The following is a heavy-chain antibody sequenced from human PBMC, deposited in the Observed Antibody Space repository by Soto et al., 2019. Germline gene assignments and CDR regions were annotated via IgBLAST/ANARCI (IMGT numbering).Heavy chain of an antibody. CDR3: ARGLTSGDY. Sequence: ASVEVSCKASGYTFTRFDIHWVRQAPGQGLEWMSIIHPTGGSTNYAQNLQGRVPLPRDTSTTTVYMELSSLRSADTAVYYCARGLTSGDYWGQGTLVTVSS. V-gene: IGHV1-46*01. J-gene: IGHJ4*02. CDR2: IHPTGGST. CDR1: GYTFTRFD.